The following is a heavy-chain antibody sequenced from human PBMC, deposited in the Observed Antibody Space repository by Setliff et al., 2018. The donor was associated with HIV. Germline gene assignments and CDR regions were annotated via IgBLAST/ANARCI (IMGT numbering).Heavy chain of an antibody. CDR2: IIPIFTTT. J-gene: IGHJ5*02. CDR1: GCGFSNHA. D-gene: IGHD3-16*01. CDR3: ATLNEYAYQTGGWFDP. V-gene: IGHV1-69*13. Sequence: SVKVSCKASGCGFSNHAITWVRQAPGQGLEWMGVIIPIFTTTDYAQKFRGRLTINADESTDTAYMELRSLRSADTAIYYCATLNEYAYQTGGWFDPWGQGTPVTVSS.